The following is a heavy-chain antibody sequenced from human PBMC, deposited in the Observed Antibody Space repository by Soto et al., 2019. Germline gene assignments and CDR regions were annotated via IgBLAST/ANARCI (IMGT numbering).Heavy chain of an antibody. V-gene: IGHV3-23*01. CDR2: TTGNTGTT. J-gene: IGHJ4*02. CDR1: GFTFSNYA. D-gene: IGHD2-2*02. Sequence: PGGSLRLSCTASGFTFSNYAMSWVRQSPGKGLEWVSTTGNTGTTSYAASVEGRFTVSRDNSRNTLHLQMDSLRVEDTAVYSCGKADCSDANCYTIDYWGQGTLVTVSS. CDR3: GKADCSDANCYTIDY.